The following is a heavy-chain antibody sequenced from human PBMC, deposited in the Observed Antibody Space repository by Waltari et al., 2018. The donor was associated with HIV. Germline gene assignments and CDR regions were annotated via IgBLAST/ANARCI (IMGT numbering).Heavy chain of an antibody. J-gene: IGHJ6*02. D-gene: IGHD3-10*01. V-gene: IGHV4-59*01. CDR3: ARLCPMIMVREVTSYYHAMDV. Sequence: QVQLQESGPGLVKPSETLSPTCSVSGDSTSSYHWSWVRRPPGKGLEWLGRIHYRATSKDAPFLTCRLSMLADTSKNEFTLKLKSMTAADSAVYYGARLCPMIMVREVTSYYHAMDVWGQGTTVTVSS. CDR2: IHYRATS. CDR1: GDSTSSYH.